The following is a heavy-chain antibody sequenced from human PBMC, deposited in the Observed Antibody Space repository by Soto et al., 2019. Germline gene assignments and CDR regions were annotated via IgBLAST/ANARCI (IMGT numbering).Heavy chain of an antibody. Sequence: EVQLVESGGGLVKPGGSLRLSCAASGFTFSNAWMSWVRQAPGKGLEWVGRIKSKTDGGTTDYAAPVKGRFTISRDDSKNTLYLQRNSLKTEDTAVYYCTTDSVYAIYYYGMDVWGQGTTVTVSS. CDR3: TTDSVYAIYYYGMDV. V-gene: IGHV3-15*01. CDR1: GFTFSNAW. CDR2: IKSKTDGGTT. D-gene: IGHD2-8*01. J-gene: IGHJ6*02.